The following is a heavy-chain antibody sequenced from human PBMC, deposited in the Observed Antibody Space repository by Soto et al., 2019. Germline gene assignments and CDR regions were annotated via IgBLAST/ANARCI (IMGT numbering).Heavy chain of an antibody. V-gene: IGHV3-23*01. D-gene: IGHD3-22*01. CDR1: GFTFSSYA. CDR2: ISGSGGST. J-gene: IGHJ4*02. Sequence: GGSLRLSCAASGFTFSSYAMSWVRQAPGKGLEWVSAISGSGGSTYYADSVKGRFTISRDNSKNTLYLQMNSLRAEDTAVYYCAKQGPGYYYDSSGFDYWGQGTLVTVSS. CDR3: AKQGPGYYYDSSGFDY.